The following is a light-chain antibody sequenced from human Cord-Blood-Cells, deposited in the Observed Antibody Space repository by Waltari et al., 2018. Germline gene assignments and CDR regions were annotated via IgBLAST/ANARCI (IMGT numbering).Light chain of an antibody. CDR3: QKYNNWPPYT. CDR1: QSVSSN. Sequence: EIVMTQSPATLSVSPGERATLSCRASQSVSSNLAWYQQKPGQAPRLLIYGASTRATGIPARFSGSGSGTEFTLTISSLQSEDFAVYYWQKYNNWPPYTFGQGTKLEIK. J-gene: IGKJ2*01. V-gene: IGKV3-15*01. CDR2: GAS.